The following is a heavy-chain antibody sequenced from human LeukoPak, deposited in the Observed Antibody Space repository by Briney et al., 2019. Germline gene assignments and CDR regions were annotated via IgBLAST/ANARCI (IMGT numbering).Heavy chain of an antibody. CDR3: AAGRTYSGNPWADAFDI. Sequence: ASVKVSCKASGYTFTVYYMHWVRQAPGQGLEWMGWINPNSGGTNYAQKFQGRVTMTRDTSITTAYMELSRLRSDDTAVYYCAAGRTYSGNPWADAFDIWGQGTMVTVSS. V-gene: IGHV1-2*02. CDR2: INPNSGGT. CDR1: GYTFTVYY. J-gene: IGHJ3*02. D-gene: IGHD4-23*01.